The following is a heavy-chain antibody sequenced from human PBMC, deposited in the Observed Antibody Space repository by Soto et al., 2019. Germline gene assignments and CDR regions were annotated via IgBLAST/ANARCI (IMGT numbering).Heavy chain of an antibody. D-gene: IGHD1-1*01. Sequence: SETLSLTCVLSDTSISTDIWWNSVRQHPGQGLEWIGEVHHTKGALYNPALRSRAPASAEPPNSKTFLEAHSLGRADTAVYYCARAGSWNLDSWGQGTPVTVSS. V-gene: IGHV4-4*02. J-gene: IGHJ1*01. CDR1: DTSISTDIW. CDR2: VHHTKGA. CDR3: ARAGSWNLDS.